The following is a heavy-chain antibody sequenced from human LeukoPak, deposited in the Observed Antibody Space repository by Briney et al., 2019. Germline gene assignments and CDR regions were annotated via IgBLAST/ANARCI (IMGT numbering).Heavy chain of an antibody. CDR2: FIPIFGTA. Sequence: SVYVSCKASGGSFTSYAVSWVRHPPGQGREWMGGFIPIFGTANYTQKFQGRVTITADESTSTAYMELSSLRSEDTAVYYCARVRGRGVMFDYWGQGTLVTVSS. CDR3: ARVRGRGVMFDY. D-gene: IGHD3-10*01. V-gene: IGHV1-69*01. CDR1: GGSFTSYA. J-gene: IGHJ4*02.